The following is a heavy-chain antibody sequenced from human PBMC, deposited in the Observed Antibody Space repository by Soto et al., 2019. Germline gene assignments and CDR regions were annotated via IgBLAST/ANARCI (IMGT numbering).Heavy chain of an antibody. CDR3: ARGGGTTLAPLP. Sequence: QVQLLQSGAEVKKPGASVKVSCKASGYTFTGYFMHWVRQAPGEGLEWMGWINPNSGATTYAPKFQGRVTMTRDTSNRTAYLELSRLTSDDTAIYYCARGGGTTLAPLPWGQGTPVTVSS. D-gene: IGHD3-16*01. CDR2: INPNSGAT. J-gene: IGHJ5*02. CDR1: GYTFTGYF. V-gene: IGHV1-2*02.